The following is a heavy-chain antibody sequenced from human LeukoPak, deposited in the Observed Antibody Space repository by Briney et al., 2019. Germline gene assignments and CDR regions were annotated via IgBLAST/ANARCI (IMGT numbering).Heavy chain of an antibody. CDR3: VRDRSARYFDF. V-gene: IGHV3-33*07. J-gene: IGHJ2*01. Sequence: MYWVRQXPGKGLEGVAIIWYDGSNQYYGDSVKGRFTISRDNSKNTLYLQMNSLRAEDTALYYCVRDRSARYFDFWGRGTLVTVSS. D-gene: IGHD3-3*01. CDR2: IWYDGSNQ.